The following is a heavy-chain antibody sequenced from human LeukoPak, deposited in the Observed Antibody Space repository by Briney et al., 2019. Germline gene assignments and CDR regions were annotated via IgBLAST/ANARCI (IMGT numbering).Heavy chain of an antibody. CDR1: GFTFSNYA. CDR2: ISGSGDST. Sequence: GGSLRLSCAASGFTFSNYAMSWVRQAPGKGLEWVSVISGSGDSTYYADSVKGRFTISRDNAKNTLYLQMNNLRAEDTAVYYCATAPYSSITSTMNWGQGTLVTVSS. CDR3: ATAPYSSITSTMN. D-gene: IGHD6-13*01. V-gene: IGHV3-23*01. J-gene: IGHJ4*02.